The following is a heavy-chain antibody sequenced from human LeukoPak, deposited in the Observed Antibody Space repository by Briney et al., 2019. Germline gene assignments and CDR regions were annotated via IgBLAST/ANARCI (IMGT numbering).Heavy chain of an antibody. CDR3: ARDERWIQFNY. Sequence: PGGSLRLSCAASGFTFKSYGMSWVRQAPGKGLEWVSAISSTGGSTDYADSVKGRFTVSRDNSKNTLYLQINSLRAGDTAIYYCARDERWIQFNYWGQGALVTVSS. V-gene: IGHV3-23*01. CDR2: ISSTGGST. J-gene: IGHJ4*02. D-gene: IGHD5-18*01. CDR1: GFTFKSYG.